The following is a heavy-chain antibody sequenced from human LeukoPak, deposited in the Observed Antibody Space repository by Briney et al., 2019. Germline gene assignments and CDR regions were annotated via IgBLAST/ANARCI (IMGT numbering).Heavy chain of an antibody. V-gene: IGHV3-43*02. Sequence: GGSLRLSCVASGLPIADFAMHWVRQAPGKGLEWVSLISGDGVSTFYADSVKGRFSISRDNSKNSLSLEMNSLRTEDTAMYYCARESGKFDYWGQGTLVAVSA. CDR3: ARESGKFDY. CDR2: ISGDGVST. J-gene: IGHJ4*02. CDR1: GLPIADFA.